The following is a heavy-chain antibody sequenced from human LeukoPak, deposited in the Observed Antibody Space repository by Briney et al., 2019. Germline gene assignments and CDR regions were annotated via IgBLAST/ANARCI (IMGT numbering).Heavy chain of an antibody. CDR1: GFTFSSYA. Sequence: GGSLRLSCAASGFTFSSYAMHWVRQAPGKGLEYVSAISSNGGSTYYANSVKGRFTISRDNSKNTLYLQMGSLRAGDMAVYYCARGGMTTVTTFYYYYGMDVWGQGTTVTVSS. CDR2: ISSNGGST. D-gene: IGHD4-17*01. CDR3: ARGGMTTVTTFYYYYGMDV. J-gene: IGHJ6*02. V-gene: IGHV3-64*01.